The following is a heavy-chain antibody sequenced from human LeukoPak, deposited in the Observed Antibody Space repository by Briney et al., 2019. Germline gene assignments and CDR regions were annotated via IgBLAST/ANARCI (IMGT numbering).Heavy chain of an antibody. CDR1: GFTFSSYA. Sequence: GGSLRLSCAASGFTFSSYAMTWVRQAPGKGLEWVFSISGSGSRTFYADSVKGRFTISRDNLKNTVYLQMNSLRAEDTAIYYCAKDPGKSDYGDYGSPWYFDLWGRGTLVTVSS. D-gene: IGHD4-17*01. J-gene: IGHJ2*01. CDR2: ISGSGSRT. CDR3: AKDPGKSDYGDYGSPWYFDL. V-gene: IGHV3-23*01.